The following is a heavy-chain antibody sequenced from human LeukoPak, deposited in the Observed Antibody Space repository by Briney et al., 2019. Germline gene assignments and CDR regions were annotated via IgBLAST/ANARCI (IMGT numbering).Heavy chain of an antibody. J-gene: IGHJ6*04. CDR1: GFTFSSYE. V-gene: IGHV3-48*03. Sequence: PGGSLRLSCAASGFTFSSYEMNWVRQAPGKGLEWVSYISSSGSTIYNADSVKGRFTISRDNAKNSLYLQMNSLRAEDTAVYYCARRPSSRYGMDVWGKGTTVTVSS. D-gene: IGHD6-6*01. CDR2: ISSSGSTI. CDR3: ARRPSSRYGMDV.